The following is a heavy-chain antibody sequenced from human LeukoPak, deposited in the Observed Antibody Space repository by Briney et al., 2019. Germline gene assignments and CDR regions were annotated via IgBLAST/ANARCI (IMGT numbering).Heavy chain of an antibody. J-gene: IGHJ4*02. CDR3: ARGPYYYDSSGYIDY. Sequence: GRSLRLSCAASGFTFSSYAMHWVRQAPGKGLEWVAVISYDGSNKYYADSVKGRFTISRDNSKNTLYLQMNSLRAEDTAVYYCARGPYYYDSSGYIDYWGQGTLVTVSS. CDR2: ISYDGSNK. D-gene: IGHD3-22*01. V-gene: IGHV3-30-3*01. CDR1: GFTFSSYA.